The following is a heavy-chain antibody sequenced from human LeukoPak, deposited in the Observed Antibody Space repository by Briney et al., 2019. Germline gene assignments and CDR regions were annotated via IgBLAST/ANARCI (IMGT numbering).Heavy chain of an antibody. V-gene: IGHV4-34*01. CDR2: INHSGST. Sequence: SETLSLTCAVYGGSFSGYYWSWIRQPPGKGLEWIGEINHSGSTNYNPSLKSRVTISVDTSKNQFSLKLSSVPAADTAVYYCATTTEGGYTYYYYYYYYMDVWGKGTTVTISS. D-gene: IGHD5-18*01. J-gene: IGHJ6*03. CDR1: GGSFSGYY. CDR3: ATTTEGGYTYYYYYYYYMDV.